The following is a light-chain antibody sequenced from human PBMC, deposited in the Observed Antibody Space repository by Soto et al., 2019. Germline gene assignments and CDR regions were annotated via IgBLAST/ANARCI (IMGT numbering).Light chain of an antibody. CDR2: GTS. CDR3: QQYGSSPIT. J-gene: IGKJ5*01. V-gene: IGKV3-20*01. Sequence: EIVLTQSPATLSLSPGERATLSCRASQSVSSSSLAWYQQRPGQAPRLLIYGTSSRATGIPDRFSGSGSETDFSLTINRLEPEDFAVYFCQQYGSSPITFGQGTRLEIK. CDR1: QSVSSSS.